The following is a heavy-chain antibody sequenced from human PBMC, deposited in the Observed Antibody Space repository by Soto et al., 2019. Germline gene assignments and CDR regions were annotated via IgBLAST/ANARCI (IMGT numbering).Heavy chain of an antibody. CDR3: AIGCGRGQQHGFNS. CDR1: GFSIDDYS. D-gene: IGHD2-21*01. V-gene: IGHV3-43*01. CDR2: ISWNGDRT. Sequence: GGSLRLSWAASGFSIDDYSMHWVRQAPGKGLEWVSRISWNGDRTYYGDSVKGRFTISRDSSNNSRYLQMNSLRIEDSAFYYCAIGCGRGQQHGFNSW. J-gene: IGHJ5*01.